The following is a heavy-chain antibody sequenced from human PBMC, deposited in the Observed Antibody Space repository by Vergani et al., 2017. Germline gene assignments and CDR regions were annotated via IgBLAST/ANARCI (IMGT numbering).Heavy chain of an antibody. CDR2: IRPKTDGETT. D-gene: IGHD1-26*01. V-gene: IGHV3-15*01. Sequence: EVQPVESGGGLVKPGGSLRLSCTTSGFTSSSAWMSWVRQAPGKGLEWVARIRPKTDGETTDYSAPVKGRFTISRDDSKNTLYLQMNSLKTEDTAVYYCASGSVDYWGQGTLVTVSS. J-gene: IGHJ4*02. CDR3: ASGSVDY. CDR1: GFTSSSAW.